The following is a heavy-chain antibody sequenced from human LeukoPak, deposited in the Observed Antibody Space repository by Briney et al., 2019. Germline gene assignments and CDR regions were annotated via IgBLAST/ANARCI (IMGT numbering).Heavy chain of an antibody. J-gene: IGHJ6*03. CDR1: GFTFSSYA. Sequence: GGSLRLSCAASGFTFSSYAMHRVRQAPGKGLEWVAVISHDGSKKYYVDSVKGRFTISRDNSKNTLYLQMNSLRAEDTALYYCARDGVAAAGSGYYYYMDVWGKGTTVTVSS. D-gene: IGHD6-13*01. V-gene: IGHV3-30*04. CDR2: ISHDGSKK. CDR3: ARDGVAAAGSGYYYYMDV.